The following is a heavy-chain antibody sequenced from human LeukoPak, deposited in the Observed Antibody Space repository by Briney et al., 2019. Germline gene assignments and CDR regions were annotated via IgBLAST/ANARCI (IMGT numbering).Heavy chain of an antibody. CDR3: ARDAYYYDSSGYHSGAYFDY. CDR2: IIPIFGTA. J-gene: IGHJ4*02. Sequence: SVKVSCKTSGYTFTSYGIGWVRQAPGQGLEWMGGIIPIFGTANYAQKFQGRVTITADESTSTAYMELSSLRSEDTAVYYCARDAYYYDSSGYHSGAYFDYWGQGTLVTVSS. CDR1: GYTFTSYG. D-gene: IGHD3-22*01. V-gene: IGHV1-69*13.